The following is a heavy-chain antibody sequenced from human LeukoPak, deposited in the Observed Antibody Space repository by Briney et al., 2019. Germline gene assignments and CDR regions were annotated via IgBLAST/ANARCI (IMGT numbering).Heavy chain of an antibody. CDR1: GSTFSNSA. Sequence: GGSLRLSCAASGSTFSNSALSWVRQDPGKGLEWVSDISGSGGRTYYAGSVKGRFTISRDNSKNTLYLQMDSLRAEDTAVYYCAKGYCSGGSCRPLNWFDPWGQGTLVTVSS. J-gene: IGHJ5*02. D-gene: IGHD2-15*01. V-gene: IGHV3-23*01. CDR2: ISGSGGRT. CDR3: AKGYCSGGSCRPLNWFDP.